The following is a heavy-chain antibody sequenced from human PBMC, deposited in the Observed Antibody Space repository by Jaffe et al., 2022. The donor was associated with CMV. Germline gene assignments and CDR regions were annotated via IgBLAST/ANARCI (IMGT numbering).Heavy chain of an antibody. V-gene: IGHV4-34*01. Sequence: QVQLQQWGAGLLKPSETLSLTCAVYGGSFSGYYWSWIRQPPGKGLEWIGEINHSGSTNYNPSLKSRVTISVDTSKNQFSLKLSSVTAADTAVYYCARRTPYYDSSGGRDYWGQGTLVTVSS. D-gene: IGHD3-22*01. J-gene: IGHJ4*02. CDR2: INHSGST. CDR3: ARRTPYYDSSGGRDY. CDR1: GGSFSGYY.